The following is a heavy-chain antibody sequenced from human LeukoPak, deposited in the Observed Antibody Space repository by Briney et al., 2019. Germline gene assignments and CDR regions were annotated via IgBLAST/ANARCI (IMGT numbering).Heavy chain of an antibody. Sequence: ASVKVSCKASGYTFTGYYMHWVRQAPGQGLEWMGWISPNSGGTHYAQKFQGRVTMTRDTSISTAYMELRRLTSDDTAVYYCARLPMTTVTNADFWGQGTLVTVSS. D-gene: IGHD4-17*01. J-gene: IGHJ4*02. CDR2: ISPNSGGT. CDR3: ARLPMTTVTNADF. V-gene: IGHV1-2*02. CDR1: GYTFTGYY.